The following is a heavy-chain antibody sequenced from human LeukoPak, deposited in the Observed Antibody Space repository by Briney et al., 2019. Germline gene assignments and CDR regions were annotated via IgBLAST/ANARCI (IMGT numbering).Heavy chain of an antibody. CDR2: IYYSGST. D-gene: IGHD5-18*01. J-gene: IGHJ4*02. CDR1: GGSISSSSYY. V-gene: IGHV4-39*07. CDR3: ARENIPNTAFYFDY. Sequence: SETLSFTCTVSGGSISSSSYYWGWIRQPPGKGLEWIGSIYYSGSTYYNPSLKSRVTISVDTSKNQFSLKLSSVTAADTAVYYCARENIPNTAFYFDYWGQGTLVTVSS.